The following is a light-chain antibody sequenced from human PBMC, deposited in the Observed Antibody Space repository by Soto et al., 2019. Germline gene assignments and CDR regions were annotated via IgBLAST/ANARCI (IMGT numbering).Light chain of an antibody. CDR3: ATWDDSLNGYV. J-gene: IGLJ1*01. V-gene: IGLV1-44*01. Sequence: QSVLTQPPSASGTSGQRVTISCSGSSSNIGGNAVNWYQQLPGTAPKLLIYSDNQRPSGVPDRFSGSKSGTSASLAISGLQSEDEADYYCATWDDSLNGYVFATGTKVTV. CDR1: SSNIGGNA. CDR2: SDN.